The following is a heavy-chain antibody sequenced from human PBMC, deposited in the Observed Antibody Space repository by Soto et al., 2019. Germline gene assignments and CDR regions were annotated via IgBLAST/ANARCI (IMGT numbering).Heavy chain of an antibody. Sequence: EVQLLESGGGLVQPGGSLRLSCAASGFTFSSYAMSWVRQAPGKGLEWVSPISGSGGSTYYADSVKGRFTISRDNSQNTLYLQMNSLRAEDAAVYYCAKVDVGDYVDFFFFDYWGQGPLVTL. CDR3: AKVDVGDYVDFFFFDY. CDR1: GFTFSSYA. CDR2: ISGSGGST. D-gene: IGHD4-17*01. V-gene: IGHV3-23*01. J-gene: IGHJ4*02.